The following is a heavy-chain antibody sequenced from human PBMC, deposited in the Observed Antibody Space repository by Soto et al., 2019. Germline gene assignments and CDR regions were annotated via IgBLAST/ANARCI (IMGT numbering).Heavy chain of an antibody. CDR1: GGSFSGYY. D-gene: IGHD2-2*02. V-gene: IGHV4-34*01. CDR2: INHSGST. Sequence: QVQLQQCGAGLLKPSETLSLTCAVYGGSFSGYYWSWIRQPPGKGLEWIGEINHSGSTNYNPSLKSRVTISVDTSKNQFSLKLSSVTAADTAAYYCASSAGCSSTSCYIGYWGQGTLVTVSS. CDR3: ASSAGCSSTSCYIGY. J-gene: IGHJ4*02.